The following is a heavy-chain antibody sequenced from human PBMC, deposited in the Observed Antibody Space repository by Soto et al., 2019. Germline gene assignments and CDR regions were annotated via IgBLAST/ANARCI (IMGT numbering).Heavy chain of an antibody. D-gene: IGHD3-3*02. CDR2: INAGSGNT. CDR1: GYTFSTYT. Sequence: ASVNVSCKAAGYTFSTYTMNWVRQAPGQSLGWMGWINAGSGNTKYSQNFQGRVSITRDTSASTVYMELTGLKSEDTAMYYCARDTETLGPRANDALDIWGQGTMVPSPQ. CDR3: ARDTETLGPRANDALDI. V-gene: IGHV1-3*01. J-gene: IGHJ3*02.